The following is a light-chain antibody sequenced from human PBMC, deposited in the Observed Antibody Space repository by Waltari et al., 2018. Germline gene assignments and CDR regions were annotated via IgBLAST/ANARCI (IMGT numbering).Light chain of an antibody. V-gene: IGKV1-13*02. CDR2: YAS. CDR3: QHFTTYPIT. CDR1: RDINSD. Sequence: AIQLTQSPSSLSASVGDRVTIACRANRDINSDLAWYQQKPGKAPKLLIYYASSLQSGVPSRFSGSGSGTDFTLTISSLQPEDFATYHCQHFTTYPITFGQGTRLEIK. J-gene: IGKJ5*01.